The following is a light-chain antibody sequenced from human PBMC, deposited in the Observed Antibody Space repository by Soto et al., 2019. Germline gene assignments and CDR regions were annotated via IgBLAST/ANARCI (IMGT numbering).Light chain of an antibody. CDR3: SSYTSSSTVV. CDR1: SSDVGGYKY. CDR2: DVS. V-gene: IGLV2-14*01. J-gene: IGLJ2*01. Sequence: QSALTQPASVSGSPGQSITISRTGTSSDVGGYKYVSWYQQHPGKAPKFMIYDVSNRPSGVSNRFSGSKSGNTASLTISGLQAEDEADYYCSSYTSSSTVVFGGGTKVTVL.